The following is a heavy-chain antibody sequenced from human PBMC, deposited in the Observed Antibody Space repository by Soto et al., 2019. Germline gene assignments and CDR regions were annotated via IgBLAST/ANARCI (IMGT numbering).Heavy chain of an antibody. CDR3: AKDIFDILTGYYSG. Sequence: EVQLLESGGGLVQPGRSLRLSCAASGFTFDDYAMHWVRQAPGKGLEWVSGISWNSGSIGYADSVKGRFTISRDNAKNSLYLQMNSLRAEDTALYYCAKDIFDILTGYYSGGGQGTLVTVSS. CDR1: GFTFDDYA. CDR2: ISWNSGSI. V-gene: IGHV3-9*01. D-gene: IGHD3-9*01. J-gene: IGHJ4*02.